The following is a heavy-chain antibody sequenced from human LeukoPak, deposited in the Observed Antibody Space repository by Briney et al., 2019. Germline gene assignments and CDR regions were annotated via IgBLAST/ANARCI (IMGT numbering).Heavy chain of an antibody. CDR1: GGSISSYY. D-gene: IGHD1-26*01. CDR2: IYYSGST. V-gene: IGHV4-59*01. J-gene: IGHJ4*02. Sequence: SETLSLTCTVSGGSISSYYWSWIRQPPGKGLEWIGYIYYSGSTNYNPSLKSRVTISVDTSKNQFSLKLNSVTAADTAVYYCASLYSGSYDTGSFGYFNYWGQGTLVTVSS. CDR3: ASLYSGSYDTGSFGYFNY.